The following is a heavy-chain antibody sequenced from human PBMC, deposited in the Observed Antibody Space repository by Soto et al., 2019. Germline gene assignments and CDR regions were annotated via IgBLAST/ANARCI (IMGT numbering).Heavy chain of an antibody. D-gene: IGHD5-12*01. J-gene: IGHJ5*02. CDR2: INPNSGGT. CDR1: GETFTGYY. CDR3: ARLECVNSRYPPNSTHP. V-gene: IGHV1-2*02. Sequence: GASVKVYWKACGETFTGYYMHWVRQAPGQGLEWMGWINPNSGGTNYAQKFQGRVTMTRDTSISTAYMELSRLRSDDTAVYYCARLECVNSRYPPNSTHPWGQAT.